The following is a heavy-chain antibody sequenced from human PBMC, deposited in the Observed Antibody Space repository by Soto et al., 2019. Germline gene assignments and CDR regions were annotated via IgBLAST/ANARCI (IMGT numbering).Heavy chain of an antibody. CDR3: ARDNFRSGGPAYYYGMYV. D-gene: IGHD2-15*01. V-gene: IGHV4-30-4*01. CDR2: IYYSGST. Sequence: PSETLSLTCTVSGGSISSGDYYWSWIRQPPGKGLEWIGYIYYSGSTYYNPSLKSRVTISVDTSKNQFSLKLSSVTAADTAVYYCARDNFRSGGPAYYYGMYVWGQGTTVTVSS. CDR1: GGSISSGDYY. J-gene: IGHJ6*02.